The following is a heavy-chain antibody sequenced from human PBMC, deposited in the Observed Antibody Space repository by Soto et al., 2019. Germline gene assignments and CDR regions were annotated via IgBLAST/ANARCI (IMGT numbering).Heavy chain of an antibody. CDR2: IDTDGSRK. CDR3: GRVPLDGKHANAVDV. Sequence: PGWSLILSCAASGFNFNTYWMYWVRQAPGKGLEWVANIDTDGSRKNYVDSVKGRFIISRDNAKNSLFLQMHSLRADDTAVYYCGRVPLDGKHANAVDVWGQGNTV. CDR1: GFNFNTYW. V-gene: IGHV3-7*03. D-gene: IGHD4-17*01. J-gene: IGHJ6*02.